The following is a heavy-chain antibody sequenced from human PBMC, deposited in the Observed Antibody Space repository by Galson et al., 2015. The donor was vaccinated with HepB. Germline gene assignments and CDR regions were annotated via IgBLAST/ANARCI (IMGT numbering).Heavy chain of an antibody. Sequence: SETLSLTCTVSGGPISSYYWSWIRQPPGKGLEWIGYIYYSGSTDYNPSLKSRVTISVDTSKNQFSLKLSSVTAADTDVYYCARAYYDYVWGSTPYYYGMDVWGQGTTVTVSS. CDR2: IYYSGST. J-gene: IGHJ6*02. D-gene: IGHD3-16*01. CDR3: ARAYYDYVWGSTPYYYGMDV. V-gene: IGHV4-59*01. CDR1: GGPISSYY.